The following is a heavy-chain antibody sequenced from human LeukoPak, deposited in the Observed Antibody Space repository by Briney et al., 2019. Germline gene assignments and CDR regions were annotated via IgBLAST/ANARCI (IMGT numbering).Heavy chain of an antibody. CDR1: GFTFSGHW. D-gene: IGHD3-3*01. J-gene: IGHJ6*02. V-gene: IGHV3-7*01. CDR3: ARDPGSGYFL. CDR2: IRQDGSEK. Sequence: GGSLRLSCAASGFTFSGHWMSWVRQAPGKGLEWVASIRQDGSEKHYVDSVEGRFTISRDNAKNSLHLQMNSLRAEDTAVYYCARDPGSGYFLWGQGTTVTVSS.